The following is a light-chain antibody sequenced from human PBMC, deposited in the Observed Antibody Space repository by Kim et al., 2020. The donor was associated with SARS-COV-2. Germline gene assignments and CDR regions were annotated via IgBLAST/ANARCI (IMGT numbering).Light chain of an antibody. J-gene: IGKJ4*01. CDR1: QDIVNY. CDR2: DAS. CDR3: QQYDNLPLT. Sequence: DIQMTQSPSSLTASVGDRVTITCQASQDIVNYLNWYQQRPGKAPKLLIYDASTLETGVPSRFSGGGYGTDFTLTISSLQPEDVATYYCQQYDNLPLTFGGGTKVDI. V-gene: IGKV1-33*01.